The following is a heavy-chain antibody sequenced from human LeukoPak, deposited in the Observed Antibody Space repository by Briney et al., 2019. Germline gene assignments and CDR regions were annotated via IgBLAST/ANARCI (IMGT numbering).Heavy chain of an antibody. CDR2: IYSGGST. D-gene: IGHD1-20*01. CDR3: AKFAITGTTNWFDP. V-gene: IGHV3-53*01. CDR1: GFTFSSYS. J-gene: IGHJ5*02. Sequence: GGSLRLSCAASGFTFSSYSMNWVRQAPGKGLEWVSFIYSGGSTHYSDSVKGRFTISRDNSKNTLYLQMNSLRAEDTAVYYCAKFAITGTTNWFDPWGQGTLVTVSS.